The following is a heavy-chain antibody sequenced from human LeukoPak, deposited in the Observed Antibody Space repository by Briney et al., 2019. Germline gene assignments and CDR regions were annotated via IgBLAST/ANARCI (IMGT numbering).Heavy chain of an antibody. CDR2: INPNSGGT. V-gene: IGHV1-2*02. CDR3: ARAPYNWNQDY. CDR1: GYTFTGYY. D-gene: IGHD1-20*01. J-gene: IGHJ4*02. Sequence: GASVKVSCKASGYTFTGYYMHWVRQAPGQGLEWMGWINPNSGGTNYAQKFQGRVTMTRDTSISTAYMELRSLRSDDTAVYYCARAPYNWNQDYWGQGTLVTVSS.